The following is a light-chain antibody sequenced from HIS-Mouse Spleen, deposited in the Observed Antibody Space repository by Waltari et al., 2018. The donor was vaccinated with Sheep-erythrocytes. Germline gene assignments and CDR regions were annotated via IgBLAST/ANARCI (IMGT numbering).Light chain of an antibody. V-gene: IGKV3-20*01. CDR1: QSVSSSY. J-gene: IGKJ4*01. CDR2: CAS. Sequence: EIVLTQSPGTLSLSPGERATLSCRASQSVSSSYLAWYQQKPGQAPRLLIYCASSRATGIPDRFSGSESGTDFTLTISRLEPEEFAVYYCQQYGSSPTFGGGTKGEIK. CDR3: QQYGSSPT.